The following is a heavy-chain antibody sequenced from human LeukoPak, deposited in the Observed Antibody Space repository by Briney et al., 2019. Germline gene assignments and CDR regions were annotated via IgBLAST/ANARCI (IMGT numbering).Heavy chain of an antibody. CDR1: GGTFSSYA. J-gene: IGHJ6*02. CDR2: IIPILGIA. Sequence: GASVKVSCKASGGTFSSYAISWVRQAPGQGLEWMGRIIPILGIANYAQKFQGRVTITADKSTSTAYMELSSLRSEDTAVYYCARGRSSSWYIDYGMDVWGQGTTVTVSS. D-gene: IGHD6-13*01. CDR3: ARGRSSSWYIDYGMDV. V-gene: IGHV1-69*04.